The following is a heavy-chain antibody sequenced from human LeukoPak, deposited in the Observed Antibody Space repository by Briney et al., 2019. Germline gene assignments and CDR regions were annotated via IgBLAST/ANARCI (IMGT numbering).Heavy chain of an antibody. V-gene: IGHV3-21*01. CDR1: GFTFSTYT. CDR2: IETTRTYK. J-gene: IGHJ3*02. D-gene: IGHD2-2*01. CDR3: AGRYCSSTTCSAFDI. Sequence: PGRSLRLSCAASGFTFSTYTMHWVRQAPGKGLEWGAAIETTRTYKYHADSVKGRFTISRDNATNSLSLPMTSLSAEDTAVYYCAGRYCSSTTCSAFDIWGQGTMVTVSS.